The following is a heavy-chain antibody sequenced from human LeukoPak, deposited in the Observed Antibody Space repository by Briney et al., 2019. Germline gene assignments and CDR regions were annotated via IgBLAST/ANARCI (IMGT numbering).Heavy chain of an antibody. CDR3: ARQIVGAIGY. CDR2: IYYSGST. J-gene: IGHJ4*02. Sequence: SETLSLTCTVSGGSISSSSYYWGWIRQPPGKGLEWIGSIYYSGSTYYNPSLKSRVTISVDTSKNQFSLKLSSVTAADTAVYYCARQIVGAIGYWGQGTLVTVSS. D-gene: IGHD1-26*01. V-gene: IGHV4-39*01. CDR1: GGSISSSSYY.